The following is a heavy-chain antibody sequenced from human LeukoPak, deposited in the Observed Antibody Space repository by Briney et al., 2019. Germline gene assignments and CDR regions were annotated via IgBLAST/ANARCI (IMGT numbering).Heavy chain of an antibody. J-gene: IGHJ4*02. D-gene: IGHD3-22*01. V-gene: IGHV3-23*01. Sequence: GGSLRLSCAASGSTFSSYAMSWVRQAPGKGLEWVSAISGSGGSTYYADSVKGRFTISRDNSKNTLYLQMNSLRAEDTAVYYCAKSSGVRYYDSSGYFDYWGQGTLVTVSS. CDR2: ISGSGGST. CDR1: GSTFSSYA. CDR3: AKSSGVRYYDSSGYFDY.